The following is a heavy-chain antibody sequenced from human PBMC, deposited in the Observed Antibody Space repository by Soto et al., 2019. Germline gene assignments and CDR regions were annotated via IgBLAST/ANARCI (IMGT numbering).Heavy chain of an antibody. CDR1: GGTFSSYA. Sequence: VASVKVSCKASGGTFSSYAISWVRQAPGQGLEWMGGIIPIFGTANYAQKFQGRVTITADESTSTAYMELSSLRSEDTAVYYCARGPLITMIVVAYDYWGQGTLVTVSS. CDR3: ARGPLITMIVVAYDY. J-gene: IGHJ4*02. V-gene: IGHV1-69*13. D-gene: IGHD3-22*01. CDR2: IIPIFGTA.